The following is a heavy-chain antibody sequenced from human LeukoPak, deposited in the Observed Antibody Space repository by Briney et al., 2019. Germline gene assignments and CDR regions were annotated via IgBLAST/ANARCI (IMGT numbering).Heavy chain of an antibody. Sequence: TSETLSLTCTVSGGSISSYYWSWIRQPPGKGLEWIGYIYYSGSTNYNPSLKSRVTISVDTSKNQFSLKLSSVTAADTAVYYCAGTLNYYDSSGYLGRSDAFDIWGQGTMVTVSS. D-gene: IGHD3-22*01. CDR3: AGTLNYYDSSGYLGRSDAFDI. J-gene: IGHJ3*02. V-gene: IGHV4-59*08. CDR1: GGSISSYY. CDR2: IYYSGST.